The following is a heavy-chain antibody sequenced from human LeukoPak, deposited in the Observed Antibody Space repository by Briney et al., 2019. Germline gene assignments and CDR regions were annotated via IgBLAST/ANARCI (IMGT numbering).Heavy chain of an antibody. V-gene: IGHV4-34*01. J-gene: IGHJ4*02. Sequence: SETLSLTCAVYGVSFSGYYWSWIRQPPGKGLEWIGEINHSGSTNYNPSLKSRVTISVDTSKNQFSLKLSSGTAADTAVYYCARGLRFTMVRGPLRHFDYWGQGTLVTVSS. CDR1: GVSFSGYY. CDR3: ARGLRFTMVRGPLRHFDY. D-gene: IGHD3-10*01. CDR2: INHSGST.